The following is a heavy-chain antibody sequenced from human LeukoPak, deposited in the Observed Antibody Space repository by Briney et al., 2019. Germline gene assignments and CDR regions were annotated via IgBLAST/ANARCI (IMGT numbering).Heavy chain of an antibody. D-gene: IGHD6-6*01. V-gene: IGHV4-39*01. CDR3: ARLRAAREYFQH. J-gene: IGHJ1*01. CDR1: GGSISSSSYY. CDR2: IYYSGST. Sequence: PSETLSLTCTVSGGSISSSSYYWGWIRQPPGKGLEWVGSIYYSGSTYYNPSLKSRVTISVDTSKNQFSLKLSSVTAADTAVYYCARLRAAREYFQHWGQGTLVTVSS.